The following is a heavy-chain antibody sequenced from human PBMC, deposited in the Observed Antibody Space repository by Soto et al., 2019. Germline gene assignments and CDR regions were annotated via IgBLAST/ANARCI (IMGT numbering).Heavy chain of an antibody. CDR1: GFICSSYD. V-gene: IGHV3-23*01. CDR2: ISGSGDNT. D-gene: IGHD5-12*01. J-gene: IGHJ4*02. Sequence: PGGSLRLSCTVSGFICSSYDMSWVRQAAGKGREWVSAISGSGDNTYYADSVKGRFTISRDNSKNTLYLQLNSLRAEDTAVYYCAKGYYSGYDLAYFDYWGQGTLVTVSS. CDR3: AKGYYSGYDLAYFDY.